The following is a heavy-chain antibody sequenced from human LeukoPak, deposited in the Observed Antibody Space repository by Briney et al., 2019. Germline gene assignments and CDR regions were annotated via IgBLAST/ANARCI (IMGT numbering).Heavy chain of an antibody. J-gene: IGHJ4*02. CDR2: ISSSSSYI. D-gene: IGHD6-19*01. V-gene: IGHV3-21*04. CDR3: ARDAVAGTQGFDY. Sequence: GGSLRLSCAASGFTFSSYSMNRVRQAPGKGLEWVSSISSSSSYIYYADSVKGRFTISRDNAKNTLYLQMNSLRAEDTAVYYCARDAVAGTQGFDYWGQGTLVTVSS. CDR1: GFTFSSYS.